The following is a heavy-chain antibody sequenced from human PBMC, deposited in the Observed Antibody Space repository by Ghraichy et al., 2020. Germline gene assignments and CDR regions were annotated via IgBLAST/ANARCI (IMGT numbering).Heavy chain of an antibody. J-gene: IGHJ2*01. D-gene: IGHD6-13*01. CDR2: IYYSGST. V-gene: IGHV4-30-4*01. CDR1: GGSISSGDYY. Sequence: LRLSCTVSGGSISSGDYYWSWIRQPPGKGLEWIGYIYYSGSTYYNPSLKSRVTLSVDTSKNQFSLKLSSVTAADTAVYYCARDPARGGIAAAGTANYWYFDLWGRGTLVTVSS. CDR3: ARDPARGGIAAAGTANYWYFDL.